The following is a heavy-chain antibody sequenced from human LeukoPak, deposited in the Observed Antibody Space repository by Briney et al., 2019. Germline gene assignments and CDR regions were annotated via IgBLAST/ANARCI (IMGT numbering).Heavy chain of an antibody. J-gene: IGHJ4*02. CDR2: INRNGGST. CDR1: GFTFDDYG. V-gene: IGHV3-20*04. Sequence: RGSLRLSCEPSGFTFDDYGISWVRHRPGRGLEWVSGINRNGGSTDYADSVKGRFTISRDNTKNSHFLQMNSLRVEDTALYYCARGFRNGPFDCWGQGTLVTVSS. D-gene: IGHD3-10*01. CDR3: ARGFRNGPFDC.